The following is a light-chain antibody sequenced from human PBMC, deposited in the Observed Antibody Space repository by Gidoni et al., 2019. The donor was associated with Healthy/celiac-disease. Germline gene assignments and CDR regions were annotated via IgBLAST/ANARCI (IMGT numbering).Light chain of an antibody. J-gene: IGKJ4*01. CDR2: GAS. CDR1: QSVSSSY. CDR3: QQYGSSPPLT. Sequence: EIVFPQSPGTLSLSPGERATLSCRASQSVSSSYLAWYQQKPGQAPRLLIYGASSRATGIPDRVSGSGSGTDFTLTISRLEPEDFAVYYCQQYGSSPPLTFGGGTKVEIK. V-gene: IGKV3-20*01.